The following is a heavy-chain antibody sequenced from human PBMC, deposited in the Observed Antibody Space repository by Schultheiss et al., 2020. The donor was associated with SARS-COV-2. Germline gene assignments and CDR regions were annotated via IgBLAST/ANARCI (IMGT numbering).Heavy chain of an antibody. CDR2: ISSSSSTI. V-gene: IGHV3-48*04. CDR1: GFTFSSYS. CDR3: ARNRRMATKKDAFDI. Sequence: GGSLRLSCAASGFTFSSYSMNWVRQAPGKGLEWVSYISSSSSTIYYADSVKGRFTISRDNAKNSLYLQMNSLRAEDTALYYCARNRRMATKKDAFDIWGQGTMVTVSS. D-gene: IGHD5-24*01. J-gene: IGHJ3*02.